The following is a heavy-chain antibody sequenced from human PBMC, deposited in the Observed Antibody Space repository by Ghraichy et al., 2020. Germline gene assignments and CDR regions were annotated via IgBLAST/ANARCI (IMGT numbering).Heavy chain of an antibody. V-gene: IGHV3-53*01. J-gene: IGHJ4*02. CDR2: IYSGGDT. D-gene: IGHD1-14*01. CDR3: ARNLPETPLGY. Sequence: GGSLRLSCAASGVTVSNNYMSWLRQAPGKGLELVALIYSGGDTYYTDSVRGRFTISRDSSKNTVYLQMNSLRAEDTAVYFCARNLPETPLGYWSQGTLVTVA. CDR1: GVTVSNNY.